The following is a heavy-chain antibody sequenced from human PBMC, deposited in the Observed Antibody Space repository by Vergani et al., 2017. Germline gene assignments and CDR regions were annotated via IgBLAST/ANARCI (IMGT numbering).Heavy chain of an antibody. CDR3: TTDDLKN. CDR2: IKSKTDGETI. V-gene: IGHV3-15*01. J-gene: IGHJ4*02. Sequence: EAHLEESGGGLVKPGGSLRLSCAASGFTFTSAWMSWVRQAPGKGLQWVGRIKSKTDGETIDYAAPVKGRFTISRDDSKSTLSLQMNSLKTEDTAIYYCTTDDLKNWGQGTLVTVSS. CDR1: GFTFTSAW.